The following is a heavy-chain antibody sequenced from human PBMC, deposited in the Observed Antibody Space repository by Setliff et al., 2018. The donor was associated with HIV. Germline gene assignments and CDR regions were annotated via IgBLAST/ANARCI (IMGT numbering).Heavy chain of an antibody. CDR2: ISTAGSDR. CDR1: GFTFSSYA. J-gene: IGHJ4*02. D-gene: IGHD3-3*01. CDR3: ARDFTDTVVGVVPFFDY. V-gene: IGHV3-21*01. Sequence: GGSLRLSCAASGFTFSSYAMSWVRQAPGKGLEWVSSISTAGSDRFYTDSVKGRFTISRDNAKKSLCLQMNSLRAEDTAVYYCARDFTDTVVGVVPFFDYWGQGTLVTVSS.